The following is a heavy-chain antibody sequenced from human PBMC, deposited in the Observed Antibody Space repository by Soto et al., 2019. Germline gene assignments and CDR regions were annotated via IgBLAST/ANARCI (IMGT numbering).Heavy chain of an antibody. CDR3: AKTQNDILDY. CDR1: GFTVSSHY. CDR2: IYTGGST. V-gene: IGHV3-53*01. J-gene: IGHJ4*02. D-gene: IGHD3-9*01. Sequence: GGSLRLSCAASGFTVSSHYMTWVRQAPGKGLEWVSLIYTGGSTYYADSVKGRFTISRDNSKNTLYLQMNTLRAEDTAVYYCAKTQNDILDYWGQGTLVTVSS.